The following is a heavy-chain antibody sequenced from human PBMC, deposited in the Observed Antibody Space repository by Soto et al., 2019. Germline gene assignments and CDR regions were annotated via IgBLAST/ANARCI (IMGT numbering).Heavy chain of an antibody. Sequence: PSETLSLTCTVSGGSISNYYWSWFRQPPGKGLEWIGYIYYSGSTNYNPSLKSRVTISVDTSKNQFSLKLSSVTAADTAVYYCATDSSGWFKHWGQGTLVTVSS. J-gene: IGHJ1*01. CDR1: GGSISNYY. CDR3: ATDSSGWFKH. D-gene: IGHD6-19*01. V-gene: IGHV4-59*01. CDR2: IYYSGST.